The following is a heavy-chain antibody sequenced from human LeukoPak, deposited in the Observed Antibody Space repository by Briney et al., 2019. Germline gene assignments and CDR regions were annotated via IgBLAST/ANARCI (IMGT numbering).Heavy chain of an antibody. D-gene: IGHD1-1*01. CDR2: IWYDGSDE. V-gene: IGHV3-33*08. Sequence: PGGSLRLSCATSGFTFSAYWMSWVRQAPGKGLEWVAFIWYDGSDEYYADSVKGRFTISRDNSKNTPYLQMNSLKTEDTAVYYCTTDAGTGNVDYWGQGTLVTVSS. CDR1: GFTFSAYW. J-gene: IGHJ4*02. CDR3: TTDAGTGNVDY.